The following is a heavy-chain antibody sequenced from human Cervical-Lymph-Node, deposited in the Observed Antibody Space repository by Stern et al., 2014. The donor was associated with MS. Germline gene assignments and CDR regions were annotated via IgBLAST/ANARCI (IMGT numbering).Heavy chain of an antibody. CDR1: GGTFSNYA. CDR3: AGGAVPAIGKIDY. J-gene: IGHJ4*02. D-gene: IGHD5-12*01. CDR2: IIPMFDTA. V-gene: IGHV1-69*18. Sequence: QVQLVQAGAEVKKPGSSGKVSCKASGGTFSNYAISWVRQAPGKGTEWMEMIIPMFDTANYAQKLQGRVTITADESASTAHMELTSLRSDDTAVYYCAGGAVPAIGKIDYWGQGTLITVSS.